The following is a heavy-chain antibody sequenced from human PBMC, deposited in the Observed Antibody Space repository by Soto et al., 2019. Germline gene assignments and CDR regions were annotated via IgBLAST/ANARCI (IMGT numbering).Heavy chain of an antibody. CDR1: GGSISSGGYY. J-gene: IGHJ4*02. D-gene: IGHD3-22*01. V-gene: IGHV4-31*03. Sequence: QVQLQESGPGLVQPSQTLSLTCTVSGGSISSGGYYWSWIRQHPGKGLEWIGYIYYSGSTYYNPSLNSRVTTSVDTSKNQVSLKLSSGTAADTAVYNCAREDPQDSSGFPRPLDYRGQGTLVTFSS. CDR2: IYYSGST. CDR3: AREDPQDSSGFPRPLDY.